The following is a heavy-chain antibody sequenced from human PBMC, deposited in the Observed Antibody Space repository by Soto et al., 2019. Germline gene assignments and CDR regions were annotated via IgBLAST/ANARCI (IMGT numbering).Heavy chain of an antibody. Sequence: ASVKVSCTASGYTFTGYYMHWVRQAPGQGLEWMGWINPNSGGTNYAQKFQGWVTMTRDTSISTAYMELSRLRSDDTAVYYCARAGFGYGSGSFADYWGQGTLVTVSS. J-gene: IGHJ4*02. CDR3: ARAGFGYGSGSFADY. CDR1: GYTFTGYY. D-gene: IGHD3-10*01. V-gene: IGHV1-2*04. CDR2: INPNSGGT.